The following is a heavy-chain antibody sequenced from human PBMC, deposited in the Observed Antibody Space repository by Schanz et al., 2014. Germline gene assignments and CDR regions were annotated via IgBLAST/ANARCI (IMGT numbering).Heavy chain of an antibody. Sequence: EVQLVESGGGLIQPGGSLRLSCAVSGFTVSSNYMSWVRQAPGKGLEWVSTVYMSAASTRYADSVKGRFIISRDSSKNTLYLQMNSLRAEDTAVYYCAKELRPGTERPRGNFDYWGQGTLVTVSS. J-gene: IGHJ4*02. CDR1: GFTVSSNY. CDR3: AKELRPGTERPRGNFDY. V-gene: IGHV3-53*01. CDR2: VYMSAAST. D-gene: IGHD1-7*01.